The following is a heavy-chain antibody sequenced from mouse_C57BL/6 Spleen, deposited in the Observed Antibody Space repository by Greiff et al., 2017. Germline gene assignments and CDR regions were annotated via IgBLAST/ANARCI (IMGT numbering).Heavy chain of an antibody. Sequence: EVKLVESGGGLVKPGGSLKLSCAASGFTFSSYAMSWVRQTPEKRLEWVATISDGGSYTYYPDNVKGRFTISRDNAKNNLYLQMSHLKSEDTAMYYCARATMITTSYFDYWGQGTTLTVSS. D-gene: IGHD2-4*01. V-gene: IGHV5-4*03. J-gene: IGHJ2*01. CDR2: ISDGGSYT. CDR1: GFTFSSYA. CDR3: ARATMITTSYFDY.